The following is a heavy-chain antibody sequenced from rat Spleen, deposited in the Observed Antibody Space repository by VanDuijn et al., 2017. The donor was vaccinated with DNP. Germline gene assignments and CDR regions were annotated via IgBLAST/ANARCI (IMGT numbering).Heavy chain of an antibody. V-gene: IGHV5-58*01. CDR2: INPDGGST. CDR1: GFTFSSYW. CDR3: ATHKGSSSSYTMDA. J-gene: IGHJ4*01. D-gene: IGHD1-2*01. Sequence: EVQLVESGGGLVQPGRSLKLSCVASGFTFSSYWMYWIRQAPGKGLEWVASINPDGGSTHYRDSVKGRFTVSRDDSTSTLYLQMDSLRSEDTATYYCATHKGSSSSYTMDAWGQGTSVTVSS.